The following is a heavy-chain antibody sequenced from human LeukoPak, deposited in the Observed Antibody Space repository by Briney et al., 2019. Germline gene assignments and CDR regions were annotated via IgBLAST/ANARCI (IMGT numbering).Heavy chain of an antibody. CDR3: GRMPNGADN. J-gene: IGHJ4*02. D-gene: IGHD1-26*01. Sequence: HPGGSLRLSCVASGFIVSDNYMSWIRQAPGKEPQWVSIIYPDGRAFYADSVKGRFTISRDNSRNTSYLQMNSLRADDTALYARGRMPNGADNWGQGTLVTVSS. V-gene: IGHV3-53*01. CDR2: IYPDGRA. CDR1: GFIVSDNY.